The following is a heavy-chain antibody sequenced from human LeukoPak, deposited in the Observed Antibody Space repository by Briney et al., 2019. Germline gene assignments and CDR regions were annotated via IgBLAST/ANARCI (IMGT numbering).Heavy chain of an antibody. CDR3: ARGRWYDSGWYFVY. CDR2: IWSDGSNK. Sequence: GRSLRLSCAASGFTFSSYGMHWVRQAPGKGPEWVAVIWSDGSNKYYADSVKGRFTISRDNSKNTLYLQMNSLRAEDTAVYYCARGRWYDSGWYFVYWGQGTLVTVSS. CDR1: GFTFSSYG. J-gene: IGHJ4*02. V-gene: IGHV3-33*01. D-gene: IGHD6-19*01.